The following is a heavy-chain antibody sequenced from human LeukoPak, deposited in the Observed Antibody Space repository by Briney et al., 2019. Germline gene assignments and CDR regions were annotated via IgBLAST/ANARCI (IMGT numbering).Heavy chain of an antibody. Sequence: GGSLRLSCAASDFTFRSYTMNWVRQAPGMGLEWVSTITSGSTYIYYADSVKGRFTISRDNSKNTLYLQMNSLRAEDTAVYYCARTTPNYYDSSGFSGYFDYWGQGTLVTVSS. D-gene: IGHD3-22*01. V-gene: IGHV3-21*01. CDR2: ITSGSTYI. CDR3: ARTTPNYYDSSGFSGYFDY. CDR1: DFTFRSYT. J-gene: IGHJ4*02.